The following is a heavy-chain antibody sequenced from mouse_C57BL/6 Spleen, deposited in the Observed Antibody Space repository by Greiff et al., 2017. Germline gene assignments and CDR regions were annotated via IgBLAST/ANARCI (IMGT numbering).Heavy chain of an antibody. CDR3: ARHGDDEPLFAY. V-gene: IGHV2-6-1*01. J-gene: IGHJ3*01. D-gene: IGHD2-12*01. CDR2: IWSDGST. Sequence: ESGPGLVAPSQSLSITCTVSGFSLTSYGVHWVRQPPGKGLEWLVVIWSDGSTTYNSALKSRLIISKDNSKSQVFLKMNSLQTDDTAMYYCARHGDDEPLFAYWGQGTLVTVSA. CDR1: GFSLTSYG.